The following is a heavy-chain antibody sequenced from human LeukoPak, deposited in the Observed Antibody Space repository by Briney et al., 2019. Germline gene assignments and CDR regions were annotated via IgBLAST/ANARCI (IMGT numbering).Heavy chain of an antibody. CDR1: GFSLSTSGVG. V-gene: IGHV2-5*02. J-gene: IGHJ3*02. D-gene: IGHD3-3*01. CDR2: IYWDDDK. Sequence: RESGPTLVNPTQTLTLTCTFSGFSLSTSGVGVGWIRQPPGKALEWLALIYWDDDKRYSPSLKSRLTITKDTSKNQVVLTMTNMDPVDTATYYCARSSITIFGVVIIPDAFDIWGQGAMVTVAS. CDR3: ARSSITIFGVVIIPDAFDI.